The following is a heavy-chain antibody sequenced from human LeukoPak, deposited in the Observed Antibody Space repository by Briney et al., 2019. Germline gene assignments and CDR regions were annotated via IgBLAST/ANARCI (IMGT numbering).Heavy chain of an antibody. V-gene: IGHV3-48*01. D-gene: IGHD3-22*01. CDR1: GFTFSSYS. Sequence: GGSLRLSCAASGFTFSSYSMNWVRQAPGKGLEWVSYISSSSTIYYADSVKGRFTISRDNAKNSLYLQMNSLRAEDTAVYYCAKDSTMIVVVIISWGQGTLVTVSS. J-gene: IGHJ4*02. CDR2: ISSSSTI. CDR3: AKDSTMIVVVIIS.